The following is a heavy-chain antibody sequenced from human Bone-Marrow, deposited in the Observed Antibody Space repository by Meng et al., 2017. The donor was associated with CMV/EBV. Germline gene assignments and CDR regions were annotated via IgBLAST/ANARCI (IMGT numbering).Heavy chain of an antibody. V-gene: IGHV1-2*02. CDR1: GYTFTGYY. CDR2: INPNSGGT. D-gene: IGHD3-3*01. CDR3: ARVPLRFLEWPTPPPVHYGMDV. Sequence: ASVKVSCKASGYTFTGYYMHWVRQAPGQGLEWMGWINPNSGGTNYAQKCQGRVTMTRDTSISTAYMELSRLRSDDTAVYYCARVPLRFLEWPTPPPVHYGMDVWGQGTTVTVSS. J-gene: IGHJ6*02.